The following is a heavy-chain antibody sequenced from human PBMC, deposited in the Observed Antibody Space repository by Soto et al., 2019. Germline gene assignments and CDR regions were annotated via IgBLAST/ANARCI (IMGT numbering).Heavy chain of an antibody. Sequence: QVHLVQAGAEVKKPGSSVKVSCRASGGTFNRYSISWVRQAPGQGLEWMGRIIPMFGITNYAQKFQGRVMITADKSANPAYMEVSGLRSEDTAMYYCATFYDGDSTTTTCYGDFDYWGQGTLVTVSS. J-gene: IGHJ4*02. V-gene: IGHV1-69*02. CDR3: ATFYDGDSTTTTCYGDFDY. CDR1: GGTFNRYS. D-gene: IGHD2-2*01. CDR2: IIPMFGIT.